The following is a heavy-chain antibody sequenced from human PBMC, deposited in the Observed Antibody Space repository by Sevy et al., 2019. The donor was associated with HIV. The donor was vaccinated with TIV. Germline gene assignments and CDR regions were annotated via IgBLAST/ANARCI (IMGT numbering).Heavy chain of an antibody. V-gene: IGHV3-30*02. CDR1: GFTFSSYA. J-gene: IGHJ1*01. CDR3: ALERLSSNVAEYFQN. Sequence: GGSLRLSCAASGFTFSSYAMHWVRQAPGKGLEWVAVIWYDGSNKYYADSVKGRFTISRDNSKNYLYLQMNSLRAEDTAVYCCALERLSSNVAEYFQNWGQGTLVTVSS. CDR2: IWYDGSNK. D-gene: IGHD1-1*01.